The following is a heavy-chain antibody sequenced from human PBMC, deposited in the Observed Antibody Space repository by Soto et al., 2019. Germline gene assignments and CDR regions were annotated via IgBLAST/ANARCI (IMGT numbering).Heavy chain of an antibody. Sequence: PGGSLRLSCAASGFTFDDYGMHGVRQATGKGLEWVSGISWNSGSIGYADSVKGRFTISRDNAKNSLYLQMNSLRAEETALYYCAKASERLVASIYLVYWGQGTLVTVSS. CDR1: GFTFDDYG. CDR3: AKASERLVASIYLVY. CDR2: ISWNSGSI. D-gene: IGHD2-21*01. V-gene: IGHV3-9*01. J-gene: IGHJ4*02.